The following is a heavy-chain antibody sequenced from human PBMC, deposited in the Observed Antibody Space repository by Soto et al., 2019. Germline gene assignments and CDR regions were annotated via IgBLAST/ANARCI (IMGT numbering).Heavy chain of an antibody. CDR1: GYTLTELS. J-gene: IGHJ3*02. CDR2: FDPEDGET. Sequence: ASVKVSCKVSGYTLTELSMHWVRQAPGKGLEWMGGFDPEDGETIYAQKFQGRVTMTEDTSTDTAYMELSSLRSEDTAVYYCATPKYNWNYGGSDAFDIWGQGTMVIVSS. V-gene: IGHV1-24*01. D-gene: IGHD1-7*01. CDR3: ATPKYNWNYGGSDAFDI.